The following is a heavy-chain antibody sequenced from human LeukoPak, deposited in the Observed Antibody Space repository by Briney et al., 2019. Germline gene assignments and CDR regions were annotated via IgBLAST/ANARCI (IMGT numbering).Heavy chain of an antibody. Sequence: PSETLSLTCTVSGYSISSGYYWGWIRQPPGKGLEWIGSIYHSGSTYYNPSLKSRVTISVDTSKNQFSLKLSSVTAADTAVYYCARYRYYYYMDVWGKGTTVTISS. CDR2: IYHSGST. J-gene: IGHJ6*03. CDR3: ARYRYYYYMDV. CDR1: GYSISSGYY. V-gene: IGHV4-38-2*02.